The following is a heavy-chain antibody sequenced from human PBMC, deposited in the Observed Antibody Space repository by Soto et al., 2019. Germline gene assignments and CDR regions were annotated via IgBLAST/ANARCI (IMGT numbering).Heavy chain of an antibody. V-gene: IGHV1-69*08. CDR1: GGTFSPYT. D-gene: IGHD3-10*01. Sequence: QVQLVQSGAEVKKPGSSVKVSCTASGGTFSPYTINWVRQAPGQGLEWMGSIIPFHGATNYAQKFPARVTITGDTSTSTAYMELSCLRFEVTVMYYCTRDWESTFSTWSFGGFWGRGTLVTVSS. CDR3: TRDWESTFSTWSFGGF. CDR2: IIPFHGAT. J-gene: IGHJ4*02.